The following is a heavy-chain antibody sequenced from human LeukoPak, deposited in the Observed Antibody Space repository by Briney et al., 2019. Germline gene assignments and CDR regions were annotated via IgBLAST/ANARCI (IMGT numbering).Heavy chain of an antibody. CDR1: GFTFSSYG. Sequence: PGGSLRLSCAASGFTFSSYGMHWVRQAPGKGLEWVAYIRFDGGNKNYADSVKGRFTISRDNSKNTLYLQMNSLRAEDTAVYYCAKKGGNYDYFDYWGQGTLVTVSS. D-gene: IGHD1-7*01. J-gene: IGHJ4*02. CDR2: IRFDGGNK. V-gene: IGHV3-30*02. CDR3: AKKGGNYDYFDY.